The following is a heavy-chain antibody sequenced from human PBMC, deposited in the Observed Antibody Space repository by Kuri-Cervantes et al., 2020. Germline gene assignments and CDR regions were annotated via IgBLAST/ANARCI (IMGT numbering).Heavy chain of an antibody. CDR1: GFTFSSYS. D-gene: IGHD3-22*01. V-gene: IGHV3-48*04. CDR2: ISSSGSTI. Sequence: GESLKISCAASGFTFSSYSMNWVRQAPGKGLEWVSYISSSGSTIYYADSVKGRFTISRDNAKNSLYLQMNSLRAEDTAVYYCARVRYYYDSSGYYPNWFDPWGQGTLVTVSS. J-gene: IGHJ5*02. CDR3: ARVRYYYDSSGYYPNWFDP.